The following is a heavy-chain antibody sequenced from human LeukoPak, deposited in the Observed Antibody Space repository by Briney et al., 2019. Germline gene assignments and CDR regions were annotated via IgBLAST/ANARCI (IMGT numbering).Heavy chain of an antibody. D-gene: IGHD4-17*01. J-gene: IGHJ3*02. V-gene: IGHV3-20*01. CDR1: GFTFDDYG. CDR3: TRSKRDDNGDYRDAYDI. Sequence: PGGSLRLSCAASGFTFDDYGMSWVRQAPGKGLEWVSGINWNGGSTGYADSVKGRFTISRDNARNSLYLQMNSLRVEDTALYHCTRSKRDDNGDYRDAYDIWGQGTMVSVSS. CDR2: INWNGGST.